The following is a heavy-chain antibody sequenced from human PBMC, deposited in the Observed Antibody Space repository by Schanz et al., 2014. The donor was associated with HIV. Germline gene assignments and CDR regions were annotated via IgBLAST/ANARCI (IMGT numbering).Heavy chain of an antibody. CDR1: GFTFSTYA. CDR2: AGTGGDT. J-gene: IGHJ6*02. V-gene: IGHV3-23*01. D-gene: IGHD1-20*01. Sequence: EVQLLESGGGLVQPGGSLRLSCAASGFTFSTYAMSWVRQAPEKGLEWVSSAGTGGDTYYADSVKGRFTISRVNSKNTLYLQMNSLRAEDTAIYYCAKTSITLGMDVWGQGTTVTVS. CDR3: AKTSITLGMDV.